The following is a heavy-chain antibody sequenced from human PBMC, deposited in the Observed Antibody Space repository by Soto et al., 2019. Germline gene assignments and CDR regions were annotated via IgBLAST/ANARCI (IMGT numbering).Heavy chain of an antibody. CDR3: ARGGRTGRKFPFDY. J-gene: IGHJ4*02. Sequence: PSETLPLTCAVYGGSFSGYYCSWIRQPPWKGLEWIGEINHSGSTNYNPSLKSRVTISVDTSKNQFSLKLSSVTAADTAVYYCARGGRTGRKFPFDYLGQGTLITVCS. V-gene: IGHV4-34*01. CDR1: GGSFSGYY. CDR2: INHSGST. D-gene: IGHD1-26*01.